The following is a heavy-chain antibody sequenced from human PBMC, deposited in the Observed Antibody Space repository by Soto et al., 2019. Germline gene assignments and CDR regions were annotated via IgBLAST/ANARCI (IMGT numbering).Heavy chain of an antibody. D-gene: IGHD3-10*01. Sequence: GGSLRLSCAASRFTFRSYAIHWVRQAPGKGLEWVAIISYDGSNKFYTDSVKGRFTISRDNSNNTLYLQMNRLRSEDTAVYYCARDGRTGTTLPHGGLDQWGQGTLVTVSS. V-gene: IGHV3-30-3*01. CDR3: ARDGRTGTTLPHGGLDQ. CDR1: RFTFRSYA. J-gene: IGHJ4*02. CDR2: ISYDGSNK.